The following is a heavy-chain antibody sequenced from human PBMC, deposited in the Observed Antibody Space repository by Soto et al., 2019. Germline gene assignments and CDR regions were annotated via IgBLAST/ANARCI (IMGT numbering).Heavy chain of an antibody. Sequence: LSLTCAVYGGSFSGYYWSWIRQPPGKGLEWIGEINHSGSTNYNPSLKSRVTISVDTSKNQFSLKLSSVTAADTAGYYCARGRGMATGYWGQGSLVTAPQ. CDR2: INHSGST. D-gene: IGHD5-12*01. CDR1: GGSFSGYY. J-gene: IGHJ4*02. CDR3: ARGRGMATGY. V-gene: IGHV4-34*01.